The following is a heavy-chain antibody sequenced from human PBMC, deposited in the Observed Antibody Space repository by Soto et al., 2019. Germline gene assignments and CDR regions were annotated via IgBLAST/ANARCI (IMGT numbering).Heavy chain of an antibody. V-gene: IGHV3-53*02. D-gene: IGHD6-19*01. CDR3: ATFMAVTGSDY. Sequence: EVQLVETGGGLIQPGGSQRLSCAASGFSVSSDYMHWVRQAPGKGLEWISVIYSRGSTHYADSVRGRFTISRDDSKNMVYLQMSNLRVEDTAVYYCATFMAVTGSDYWGQGTLVTVSS. CDR2: IYSRGST. J-gene: IGHJ4*02. CDR1: GFSVSSDY.